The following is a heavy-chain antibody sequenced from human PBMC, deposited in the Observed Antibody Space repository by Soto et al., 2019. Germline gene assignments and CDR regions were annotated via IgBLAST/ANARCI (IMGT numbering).Heavy chain of an antibody. CDR3: AKVGAGGPAARIYYYYYMDV. J-gene: IGHJ6*03. CDR1: GFAISIYG. D-gene: IGHD2-2*01. CDR2: ISYDGSNK. V-gene: IGHV3-30*18. Sequence: GGSLRLSWAASGFAISIYGMHWVRQAPGKGLEWVAVISYDGSNKYYADSVKGRFTISRDNSKNTLYLQMNSLRAEDTAVYYCAKVGAGGPAARIYYYYYMDVWGKGTTVTVSS.